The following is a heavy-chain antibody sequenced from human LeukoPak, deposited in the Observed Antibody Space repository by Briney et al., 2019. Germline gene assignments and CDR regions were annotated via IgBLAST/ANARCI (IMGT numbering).Heavy chain of an antibody. J-gene: IGHJ6*02. D-gene: IGHD3-10*01. Sequence: GGSLRLSCAASGFTFSSYSMNWVRQAPGKGLEWVAVIWYDGSNKYYADSVKGRFTISRDNSKNTLYLQMNSLRAEDTAVYYCASLWFGEDYYYGMDVWGQGTTVTVSS. CDR3: ASLWFGEDYYYGMDV. CDR2: IWYDGSNK. V-gene: IGHV3-33*08. CDR1: GFTFSSYS.